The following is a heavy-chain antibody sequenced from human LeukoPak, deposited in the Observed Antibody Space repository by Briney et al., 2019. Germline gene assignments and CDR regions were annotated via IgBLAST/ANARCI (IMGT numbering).Heavy chain of an antibody. CDR2: IYSGGGT. Sequence: GGSLRLSCAASGFTVSSNYMSWVRQAPGKGLGWVSVIYSGGGTYYADSVKGRFTISRDNSKNTLYLQMNSLRAEDTAVYYCARGGDSSSYYPNWFDPWGQGTPVTVSS. D-gene: IGHD3-22*01. J-gene: IGHJ5*02. CDR1: GFTVSSNY. V-gene: IGHV3-53*01. CDR3: ARGGDSSSYYPNWFDP.